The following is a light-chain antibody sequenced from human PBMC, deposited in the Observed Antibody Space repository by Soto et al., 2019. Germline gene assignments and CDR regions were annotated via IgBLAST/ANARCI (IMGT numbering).Light chain of an antibody. Sequence: EVVLTQSPAPLSVSPGDRATLSCRASQSVSRNLAWYQQKPGQAPRLLIYGASTRATGVPARFSGRGSATEFTLSISSLQSEDVAVYYCHQYGEWPPEPVGQGTKLEI. CDR1: QSVSRN. J-gene: IGKJ2*01. V-gene: IGKV3-15*01. CDR2: GAS. CDR3: HQYGEWPPEP.